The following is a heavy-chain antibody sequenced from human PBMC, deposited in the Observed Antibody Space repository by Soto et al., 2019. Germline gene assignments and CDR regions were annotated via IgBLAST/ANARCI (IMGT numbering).Heavy chain of an antibody. V-gene: IGHV3-23*01. Sequence: EVQLLESGGGLAQPGKSLRLSCAASGFTFASYAMSWVRQAPGKGLEWVSAISGSGGSIYYADSVRGRFTISRDNSKKMLYLQMCSLRADDTAVYYCAKVPSANYHYYYYMDVWGKGTTVTVSS. CDR3: AKVPSANYHYYYYMDV. CDR2: ISGSGGSI. J-gene: IGHJ6*03. CDR1: GFTFASYA.